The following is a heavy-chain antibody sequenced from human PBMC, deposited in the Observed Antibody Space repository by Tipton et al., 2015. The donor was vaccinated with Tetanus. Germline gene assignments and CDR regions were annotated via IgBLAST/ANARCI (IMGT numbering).Heavy chain of an antibody. Sequence: TLSLTCNVSGALLTTGGYSWGWIRQPPGQGLEWVAHIYYSGSATYNPSVASRATVSIDMSKNQFSLRLTSATAADTAVYYCARDRITGPTGRYYAMDVWGQGTTVTVSS. CDR1: GALLTTGGYS. D-gene: IGHD1-7*01. V-gene: IGHV4-30-2*01. CDR2: IYYSGSA. CDR3: ARDRITGPTGRYYAMDV. J-gene: IGHJ6*01.